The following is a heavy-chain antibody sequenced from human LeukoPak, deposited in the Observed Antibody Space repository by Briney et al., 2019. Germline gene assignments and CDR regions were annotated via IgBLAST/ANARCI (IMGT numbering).Heavy chain of an antibody. Sequence: PSETLSLTCAVYGGSFSGYYWSWIRQPPGKGLEWIGEINHSGSTNYNPSLKSRVTISVDTSKNQFSLKLSSVTAADTAVYYCARRRGTYYYDSSGYTNWFDPWGQGTLVTVSS. J-gene: IGHJ5*02. V-gene: IGHV4-34*01. D-gene: IGHD3-22*01. CDR3: ARRRGTYYYDSSGYTNWFDP. CDR1: GGSFSGYY. CDR2: INHSGST.